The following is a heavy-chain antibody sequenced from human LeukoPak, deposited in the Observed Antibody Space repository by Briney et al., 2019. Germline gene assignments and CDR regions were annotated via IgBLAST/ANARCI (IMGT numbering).Heavy chain of an antibody. CDR1: GGSISSSSYY. V-gene: IGHV4-39*07. Sequence: SETLSLTCTVSGGSISSSSYYCGWIRQPPGKGLEWIGCIYYSGSTYYNPSLKSRVTISVDTSKNQFSLKLSSVTAADTAVYYCARTTETYYYDSGDAFDIWGQGTMVTVSS. CDR3: ARTTETYYYDSGDAFDI. J-gene: IGHJ3*02. D-gene: IGHD3-22*01. CDR2: IYYSGST.